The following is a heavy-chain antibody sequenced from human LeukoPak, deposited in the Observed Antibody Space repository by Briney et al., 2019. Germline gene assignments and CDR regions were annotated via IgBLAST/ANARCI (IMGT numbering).Heavy chain of an antibody. J-gene: IGHJ6*02. CDR2: ISAYNGST. Sequence: ASVKVSCMASGYTFTSYGISWVRQAPGQGLEWMGWISAYNGSTNYAQKLQGRVTMTTDTSTSTAYMELRSLRSDDTAVYYCARDFMLERRPDYYYGMDVWGQGTTVTVSS. D-gene: IGHD1-1*01. V-gene: IGHV1-18*01. CDR3: ARDFMLERRPDYYYGMDV. CDR1: GYTFTSYG.